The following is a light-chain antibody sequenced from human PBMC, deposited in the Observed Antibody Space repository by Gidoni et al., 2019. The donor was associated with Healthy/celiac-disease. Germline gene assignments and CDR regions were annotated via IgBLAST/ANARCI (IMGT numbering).Light chain of an antibody. J-gene: IGKJ1*01. Sequence: DIVLTPSPGTLSLSPGDRATLSCRASQRGRSRYLAWYQQKPGQAPRLLIYGASSRATGIPDRFSGSGSGTDFTLTISRLEPEDLAVYYCQQYGSSPWTFGQGTKVEIK. CDR2: GAS. CDR1: QRGRSRY. V-gene: IGKV3-20*01. CDR3: QQYGSSPWT.